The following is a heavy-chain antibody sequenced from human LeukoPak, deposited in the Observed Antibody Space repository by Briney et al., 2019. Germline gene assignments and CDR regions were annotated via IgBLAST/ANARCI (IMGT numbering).Heavy chain of an antibody. CDR3: ARVRVRATYYYYYMDV. Sequence: ASVKVSCKASGYTFTGYYMHWVRQAPGQGLEWMGWINPNSGGTNYAQKFQGWVTMTRDTSISTAYMELSRLRSDDTAVYYCARVRVRATYYYYYMDVWGKGTTVTVSS. CDR2: INPNSGGT. CDR1: GYTFTGYY. D-gene: IGHD3-10*02. J-gene: IGHJ6*03. V-gene: IGHV1-2*04.